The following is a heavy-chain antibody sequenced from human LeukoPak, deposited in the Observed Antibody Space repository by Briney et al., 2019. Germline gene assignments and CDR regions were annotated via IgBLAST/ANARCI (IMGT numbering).Heavy chain of an antibody. J-gene: IGHJ6*03. Sequence: SVKVSCKASGGTFSSYAISWVRQAPGQGLEWMGGIIPIFGTANYAQKFQGRVTITADESTSTAYMELSSLRSEDTAVYYCAGSLGELSLSYYYMDVWGKGTTVTISS. CDR3: AGSLGELSLSYYYMDV. CDR2: IIPIFGTA. CDR1: GGTFSSYA. D-gene: IGHD3-16*02. V-gene: IGHV1-69*13.